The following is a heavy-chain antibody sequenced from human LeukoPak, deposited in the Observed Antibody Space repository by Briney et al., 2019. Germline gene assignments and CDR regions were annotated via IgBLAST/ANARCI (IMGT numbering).Heavy chain of an antibody. CDR3: ARRGLKYYDSSGYYRH. J-gene: IGHJ4*02. CDR1: GYTFTGYY. D-gene: IGHD3-22*01. Sequence: ASVKVSCKASGYTFTGYYMHWVRQAPGQGLEWMGWINPNSGGTNYAQKFQGRVTMTRDTSIITAYMELSRLRSDDTAVYYCARRGLKYYDSSGYYRHWGQGTLVTVSS. V-gene: IGHV1-2*02. CDR2: INPNSGGT.